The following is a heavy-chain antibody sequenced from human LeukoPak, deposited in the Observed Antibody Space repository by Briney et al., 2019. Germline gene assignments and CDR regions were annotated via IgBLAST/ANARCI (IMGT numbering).Heavy chain of an antibody. J-gene: IGHJ4*02. CDR3: ARDFGYSGYFDY. Sequence: SETLSLTCTVSGYSISSGYYWGWIRQPPGKGLEWIGRIYTSGSTNYNPSLKSRVTMSVDTSKNQFSLKLSSVTAADTAVYYCARDFGYSGYFDYWGQGTLVTVSS. CDR2: IYTSGST. V-gene: IGHV4-38-2*02. CDR1: GYSISSGYY. D-gene: IGHD1-26*01.